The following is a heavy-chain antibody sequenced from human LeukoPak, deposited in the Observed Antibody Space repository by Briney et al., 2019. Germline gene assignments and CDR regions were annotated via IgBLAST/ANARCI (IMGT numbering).Heavy chain of an antibody. CDR1: GGSISSYY. CDR3: ARGDYYDSSGYYPEFDY. J-gene: IGHJ4*02. Sequence: SETLSLTCTVSGGSISSYYWSWIRQPPGKGQEWIGYIYYSGSTNYNPSLKSRVTISVDTSKNQFSLKLSSVTAADTAVYYCARGDYYDSSGYYPEFDYWGQGTLVTVSS. D-gene: IGHD3-22*01. CDR2: IYYSGST. V-gene: IGHV4-59*01.